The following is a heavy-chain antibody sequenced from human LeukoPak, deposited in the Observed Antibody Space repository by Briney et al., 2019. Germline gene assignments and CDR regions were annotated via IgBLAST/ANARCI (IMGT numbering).Heavy chain of an antibody. V-gene: IGHV3-53*01. CDR1: GFTVSSNY. J-gene: IGHJ4*02. CDR2: IYSGGRT. CDR3: ASRGNFWSGYPFDY. Sequence: GGSLRLSCAASGFTVSSNYMSWVRQAPGKGLEWVSVIYSGGRTNYADSVKGRFTISRDNAKNSLYLQMNSLRAEDTAVYYCASRGNFWSGYPFDYWGQGTLVTVSS. D-gene: IGHD3-3*01.